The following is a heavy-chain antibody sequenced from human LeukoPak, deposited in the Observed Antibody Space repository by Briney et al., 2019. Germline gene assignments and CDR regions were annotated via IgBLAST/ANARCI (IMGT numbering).Heavy chain of an antibody. CDR3: AKDRYCTNGVCQGDRNTFDY. V-gene: IGHV3-23*01. CDR1: GFTFSSYA. Sequence: GGSLRLSCAASGFTFSSYAMSWVRQAPGKGLEWVSAISGSGGSTYYADSVKGRFTISRDNSKNTLYLQMNSLRAEDTAVYYCAKDRYCTNGVCQGDRNTFDYWGQGTLVTVSS. D-gene: IGHD2-8*01. J-gene: IGHJ4*02. CDR2: ISGSGGST.